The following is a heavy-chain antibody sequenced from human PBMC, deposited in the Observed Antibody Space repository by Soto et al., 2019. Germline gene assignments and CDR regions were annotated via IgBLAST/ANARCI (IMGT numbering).Heavy chain of an antibody. CDR3: ARGVRYSYGRKDY. CDR2: INHSGST. J-gene: IGHJ4*02. CDR1: GGSFSGYY. D-gene: IGHD5-18*01. V-gene: IGHV4-34*01. Sequence: QVQLQQWGAGLLKPSETLSLTCAVYGGSFSGYYWSWIRQPPGKGLEWIGEINHSGSTNYNPSLKSRVTISVDTSKNQFSLKLSSVTAADTAVYYCARGVRYSYGRKDYWGQGTLVTVSS.